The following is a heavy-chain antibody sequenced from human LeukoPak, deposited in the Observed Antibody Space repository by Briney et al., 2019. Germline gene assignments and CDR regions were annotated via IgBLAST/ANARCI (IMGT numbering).Heavy chain of an antibody. CDR1: GGSISGYY. CDR3: ARGTYSSSWHY. J-gene: IGHJ4*02. V-gene: IGHV4-34*01. D-gene: IGHD6-13*01. CDR2: INHSGST. Sequence: SETLSLTCTVSGGSISGYYWSWIRQPPGKGLEWIGEINHSGSTYYNPSLKSRVTISVDTSKNQFSLKLSSVTAADTAVYYCARGTYSSSWHYWGQGTLVTVSS.